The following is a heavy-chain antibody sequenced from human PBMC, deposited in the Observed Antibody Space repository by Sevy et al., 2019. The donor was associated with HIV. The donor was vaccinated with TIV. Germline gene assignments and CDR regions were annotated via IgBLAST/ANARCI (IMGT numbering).Heavy chain of an antibody. J-gene: IGHJ4*02. V-gene: IGHV1-2*02. CDR2: INPSSGGT. CDR1: GYTFTGYY. D-gene: IGHD3-10*01. CDR3: ARDSSLLLWFGELSFDY. Sequence: ASVKVSCKASGYTFTGYYIHWVRQAPGQGLEWMGWINPSSGGTNYAQKFQGRVTMTRDTSISTAYMELSRLRSDDTAVYYCARDSSLLLWFGELSFDYWGQGTLVTVSS.